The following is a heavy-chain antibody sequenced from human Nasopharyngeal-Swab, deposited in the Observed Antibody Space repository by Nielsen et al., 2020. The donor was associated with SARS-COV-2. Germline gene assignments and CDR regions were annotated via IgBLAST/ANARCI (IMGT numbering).Heavy chain of an antibody. Sequence: SEQVSCHASRYNFISYYMFWVRHAPGQGLECMGIINPSGGSTSYAQKFQGRVTMTRDTSTSTVYMELSSLRSEDTAVYYCARRRKPGGYYYGMDVWGQGTTVTVSS. CDR2: INPSGGST. V-gene: IGHV1-46*01. CDR3: ARRRKPGGYYYGMDV. D-gene: IGHD1-14*01. CDR1: RYNFISYY. J-gene: IGHJ6*02.